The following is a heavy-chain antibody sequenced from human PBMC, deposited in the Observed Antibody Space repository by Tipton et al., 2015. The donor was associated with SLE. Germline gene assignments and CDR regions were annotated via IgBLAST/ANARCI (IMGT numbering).Heavy chain of an antibody. Sequence: TLSLTCTVPGGSISSYYWSWIRQPPGKGLEWIGYIYYSGSTNYNPSLKSRVTISVDTSKNQFSLKLSSVTAADTAVYYCASYGVALDYWGQGTPVTVSS. CDR1: GGSISSYY. D-gene: IGHD3-3*01. V-gene: IGHV4-59*01. CDR2: IYYSGST. CDR3: ASYGVALDY. J-gene: IGHJ4*02.